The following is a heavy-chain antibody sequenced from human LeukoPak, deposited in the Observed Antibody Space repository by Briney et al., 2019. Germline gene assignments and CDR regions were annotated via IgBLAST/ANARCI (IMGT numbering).Heavy chain of an antibody. CDR2: IYRNGNT. D-gene: IGHD4-11*01. J-gene: IGHJ4*02. CDR3: ARAYSRTPGDYYFDS. Sequence: PSETLSLTCTVSGGSISGHYWSWIRQPPGKGLEWIASIYRNGNTFYNPSLQSRVTISVDTSRNQISLQLGSATAADTAVYYCARAYSRTPGDYYFDSWGQGTVVTVSS. V-gene: IGHV4-38-2*02. CDR1: GGSISGHY.